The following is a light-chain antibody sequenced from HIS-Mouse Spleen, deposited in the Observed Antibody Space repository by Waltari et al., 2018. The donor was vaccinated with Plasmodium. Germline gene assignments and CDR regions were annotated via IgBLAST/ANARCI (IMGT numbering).Light chain of an antibody. CDR2: GAS. Sequence: EIVMTQSPATLSVSPGERATLSCRASQSVSSNLAWYQQRPGQAPRCLMYGASTRATGIPARFSGSGSGTEFTLTISSMQSEDFAVYYCQQYNNWPRTFGQGTKVEIK. J-gene: IGKJ1*01. CDR3: QQYNNWPRT. V-gene: IGKV3-15*01. CDR1: QSVSSN.